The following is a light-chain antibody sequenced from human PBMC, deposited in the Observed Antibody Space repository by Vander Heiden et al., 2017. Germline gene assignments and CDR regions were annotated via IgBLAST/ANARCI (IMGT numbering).Light chain of an antibody. CDR2: AAS. CDR3: QQYYSYPRT. CDR1: QVISSY. V-gene: IGKV1-8*01. Sequence: STSSLPASKGDRVTITCRPSQVISSYLAWYQQKPGKAPKLLIYAASTLQSGVPSRFSGSGSGTDFTLTISGLQSEDFATYYCQQYYSYPRTFGQGTKVEIK. J-gene: IGKJ1*01.